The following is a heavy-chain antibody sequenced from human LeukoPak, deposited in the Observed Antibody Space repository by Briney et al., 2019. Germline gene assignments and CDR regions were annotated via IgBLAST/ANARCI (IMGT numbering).Heavy chain of an antibody. J-gene: IGHJ6*02. V-gene: IGHV3-7*03. D-gene: IGHD3-22*01. CDR3: TTDDSSGYYYYYGMDV. Sequence: GGSLRLSCSASGFTFSTYWMSWVRQAPGKGLEWVANMRRDGNEIYYLDSVRGRFTISRDNAKNSLYLQMNSLRAEDTAVYYCTTDDSSGYYYYYGMDVWGQGTTVTVSS. CDR2: MRRDGNEI. CDR1: GFTFSTYW.